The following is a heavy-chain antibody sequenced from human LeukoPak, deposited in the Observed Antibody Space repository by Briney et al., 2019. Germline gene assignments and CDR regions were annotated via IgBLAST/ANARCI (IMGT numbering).Heavy chain of an antibody. D-gene: IGHD3-10*01. Sequence: GGSLRLSCAASGFIFSSYGMHWVRQAPGKGLEWVAFIRYDGSNKYYPDPVKGRFTTGRDNSKNTLFLQMNSLRAEDTAVYYCARGFGDSKLDLWGQGTLVTVSS. J-gene: IGHJ5*02. V-gene: IGHV3-30*02. CDR1: GFIFSSYG. CDR3: ARGFGDSKLDL. CDR2: IRYDGSNK.